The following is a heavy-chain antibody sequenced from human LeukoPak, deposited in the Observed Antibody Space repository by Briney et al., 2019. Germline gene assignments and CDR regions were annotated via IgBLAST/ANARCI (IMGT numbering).Heavy chain of an antibody. V-gene: IGHV1-69*05. Sequence: SVKVSCKASGGTFSSYAISWVRQAPGQGLEWMGGIIPIFGTANYAQKFQGRVTITTDESTSTAYMELSSLRSEDTAVYYCARGGGYGDYAFDYWGQGTLVTVSS. CDR1: GGTFSSYA. D-gene: IGHD4-17*01. J-gene: IGHJ4*02. CDR3: ARGGGYGDYAFDY. CDR2: IIPIFGTA.